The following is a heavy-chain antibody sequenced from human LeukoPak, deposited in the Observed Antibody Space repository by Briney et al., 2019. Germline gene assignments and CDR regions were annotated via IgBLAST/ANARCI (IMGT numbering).Heavy chain of an antibody. V-gene: IGHV4-39*01. CDR2: IYYSGST. Sequence: SETLSLTCTVSGGSVSSGSYYWSWIRQPPGKGLEWIGSIYYSGSTYYNPSLKSRVTISVDTSKNQFSLKLSSVTAADTAVYYCATVYYYDRVVGHWGQGTLVTVSS. J-gene: IGHJ1*01. CDR3: ATVYYYDRVVGH. CDR1: GGSVSSGSYY. D-gene: IGHD3-22*01.